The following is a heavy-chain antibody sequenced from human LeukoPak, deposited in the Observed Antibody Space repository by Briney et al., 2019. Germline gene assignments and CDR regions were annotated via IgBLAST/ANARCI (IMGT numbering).Heavy chain of an antibody. V-gene: IGHV1-8*02. J-gene: IGHJ2*01. CDR1: GGTFSSYA. CDR2: MNPAGDDA. Sequence: ASVKVSCKASGGTFSSYAISWVRQAPGQGLEWMGWMNPAGDDAGYAQKFQGRMTLTRDTSVSTVYMELSSLRSEDTAVYYCARGAVTTAVHWHFSLWGRGTLVTVSS. D-gene: IGHD4-17*01. CDR3: ARGAVTTAVHWHFSL.